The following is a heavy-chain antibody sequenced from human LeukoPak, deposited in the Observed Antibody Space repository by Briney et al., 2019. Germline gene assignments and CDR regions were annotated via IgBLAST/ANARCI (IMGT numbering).Heavy chain of an antibody. CDR2: IRPRDGDT. D-gene: IGHD2-2*01. V-gene: IGHV1-46*01. J-gene: IGHJ4*02. Sequence: ASVKVSCKASGNTFTRFYIHWVRQAPGQGLEWMGIIRPRDGDTNYAQNFRGRVTFTRDTSTSTLYMDLSSLSFEDTAIYYCAIEQPASGGFEKWGQGTLVTVSS. CDR3: AIEQPASGGFEK. CDR1: GNTFTRFY.